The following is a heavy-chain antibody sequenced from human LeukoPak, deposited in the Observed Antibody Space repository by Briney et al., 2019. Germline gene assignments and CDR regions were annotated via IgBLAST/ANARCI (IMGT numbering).Heavy chain of an antibody. CDR1: GFTFSSYW. J-gene: IGHJ4*02. CDR2: VNPQGSGT. CDR3: ARARWSSTGWFLGY. Sequence: PGGSLRLSCAASGFTFSSYWMHWVRQAPGKGLVWASRVNPQGSGTSYTDSVKGRFTISRDNAKDALHLRMDNLRVEDTAVYYCARARWSSTGWFLGYWGQGTLVTVSS. D-gene: IGHD6-19*01. V-gene: IGHV3-74*01.